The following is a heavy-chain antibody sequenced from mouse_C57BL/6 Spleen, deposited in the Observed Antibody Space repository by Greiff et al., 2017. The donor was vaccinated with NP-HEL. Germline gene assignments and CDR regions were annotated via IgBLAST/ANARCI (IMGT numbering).Heavy chain of an antibody. CDR3: ARGSSGYVRVSYFDY. CDR2: IDPSDSET. J-gene: IGHJ2*01. CDR1: GYTFTSYW. V-gene: IGHV1-52*01. Sequence: QVQLQQPGAELVRPGSSVKLSCKASGYTFTSYWMHWVKQRPIQGLEWIGNIDPSDSETHYNQKFKDKATLTVDKSSSTAYMQLSSLTSADSAVYYCARGSSGYVRVSYFDYWGQGTTLTVSS. D-gene: IGHD3-2*02.